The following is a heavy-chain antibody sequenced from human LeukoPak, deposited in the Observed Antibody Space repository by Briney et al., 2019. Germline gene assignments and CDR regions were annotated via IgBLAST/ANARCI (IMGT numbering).Heavy chain of an antibody. CDR2: ISSSGSTI. CDR1: GFTFSDYY. D-gene: IGHD3-10*01. V-gene: IGHV3-11*04. Sequence: PGGSLRLSCAAPGFTFSDYYMSWIRQAPGKGLEWVSYISSSGSTIYYADSVKGRFTISRDNAKNSLYLQMNSLRAEDTAVYYCARESITMVRGVPATAFDYWGQGTLVTVSP. CDR3: ARESITMVRGVPATAFDY. J-gene: IGHJ4*02.